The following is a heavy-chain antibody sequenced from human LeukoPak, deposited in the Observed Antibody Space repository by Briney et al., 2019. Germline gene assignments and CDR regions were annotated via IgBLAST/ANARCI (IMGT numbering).Heavy chain of an antibody. CDR3: SKSRRSGYHDEPTDY. V-gene: IGHV3-23*01. D-gene: IGHD3-3*01. J-gene: IGHJ4*02. Sequence: GGSLRLSCAASGFSFSSYAMTWVRQAPGKGLEWVSTISGSGATSYADSVKGRFTISRDNSQNTVYLQMNSLRAEDTAVYYCSKSRRSGYHDEPTDYWGQGTLVTVSS. CDR1: GFSFSSYA. CDR2: ISGSGAT.